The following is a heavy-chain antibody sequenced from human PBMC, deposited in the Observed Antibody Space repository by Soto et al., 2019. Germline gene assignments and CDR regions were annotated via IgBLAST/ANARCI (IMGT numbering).Heavy chain of an antibody. D-gene: IGHD2-15*01. V-gene: IGHV1-69*08. CDR1: GGTFSSYT. Sequence: QVQLVQSGAEVKKPGSSVKVSCKASGGTFSSYTISWVRQAPGQGLEWMGRIIPILGIANYAQKFQGRVTITADKSTSTADMELSSLRSEDTAVYYCARERGDCSGGSCYGLDDYWGQGTLVTVSS. CDR2: IIPILGIA. J-gene: IGHJ4*02. CDR3: ARERGDCSGGSCYGLDDY.